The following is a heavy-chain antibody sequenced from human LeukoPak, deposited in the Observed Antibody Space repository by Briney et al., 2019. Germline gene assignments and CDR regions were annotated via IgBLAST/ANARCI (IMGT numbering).Heavy chain of an antibody. CDR3: AGGVAAAWRGLDWFDP. V-gene: IGHV4-34*01. J-gene: IGHJ5*02. CDR2: INHSGST. D-gene: IGHD6-13*01. CDR1: GGSFSGYY. Sequence: ASETLSLTCAVYGGSFSGYYWSWIRQPPGKGREWIGEINHSGSTNYNPSLKSRVTISVDTSKNQFSLKLSSVTAADTAVYYCAGGVAAAWRGLDWFDPWGQGTLVTVSS.